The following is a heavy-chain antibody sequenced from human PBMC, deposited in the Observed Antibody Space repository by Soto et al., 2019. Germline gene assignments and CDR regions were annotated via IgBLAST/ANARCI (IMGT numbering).Heavy chain of an antibody. V-gene: IGHV3-48*02. CDR2: ISSSSSTI. Sequence: PGGSLRLSCAASGFTFSSYSMNWVRQAPGMGLEWVSYISSSSSTIYYADSVKGRFTISRDNAKNSLYLQMNSLRDEDTAVYYCARDYYDSSGYPDTADYWGQGTLVTVSS. CDR3: ARDYYDSSGYPDTADY. CDR1: GFTFSSYS. J-gene: IGHJ4*02. D-gene: IGHD3-22*01.